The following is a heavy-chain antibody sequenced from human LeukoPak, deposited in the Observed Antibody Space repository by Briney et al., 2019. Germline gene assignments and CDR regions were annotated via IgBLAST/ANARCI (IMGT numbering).Heavy chain of an antibody. CDR1: GFTFSSYA. CDR3: AKDQVSSWYNWFDP. D-gene: IGHD6-13*01. Sequence: GGSLRRSCAASGFTFSSYAMSWVRQAPGKGLEWVSAISGSGGSTYYADSVKGRFTISRDNSKNTLYLQMNSLRAEDTAVYYCAKDQVSSWYNWFDPWGQGTLVTVSS. V-gene: IGHV3-23*01. J-gene: IGHJ5*02. CDR2: ISGSGGST.